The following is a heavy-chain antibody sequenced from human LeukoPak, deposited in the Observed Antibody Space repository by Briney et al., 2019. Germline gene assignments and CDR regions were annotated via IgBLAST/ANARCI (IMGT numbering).Heavy chain of an antibody. Sequence: PGGTLRLSCPAYGFTFDDYAMHWVRQAPWKGLEWVSLISGDGGSTYYADSVKGRFAISRDNSKNSLYLQMNSLRTEDTALYYCAKVPCGGDCYPEEYYFDYWGQGTLVTVSS. J-gene: IGHJ4*02. V-gene: IGHV3-43*02. CDR3: AKVPCGGDCYPEEYYFDY. D-gene: IGHD2-21*02. CDR1: GFTFDDYA. CDR2: ISGDGGST.